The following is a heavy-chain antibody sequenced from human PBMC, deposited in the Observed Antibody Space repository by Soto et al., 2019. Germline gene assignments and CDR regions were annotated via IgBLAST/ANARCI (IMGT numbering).Heavy chain of an antibody. CDR2: IYYSGST. V-gene: IGHV4-31*03. Sequence: NPSETLSLTCTVSGGSISSGGYYWSWIRQHPGKGLEWIGYIYYSGSTYYNQSLKSRVTISVDTSKKQFSLKLSSVTAADTAVYNCVRLVPPPAAASDYGDYQGDYYYYGMDVWGQGTTVTVSS. D-gene: IGHD4-17*01. CDR3: VRLVPPPAAASDYGDYQGDYYYYGMDV. CDR1: GGSISSGGYY. J-gene: IGHJ6*02.